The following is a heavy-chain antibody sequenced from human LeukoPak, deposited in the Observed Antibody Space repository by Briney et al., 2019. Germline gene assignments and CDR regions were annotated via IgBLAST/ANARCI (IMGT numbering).Heavy chain of an antibody. CDR3: ARVDDSSGHHYGPRNFDY. J-gene: IGHJ4*02. CDR2: INPNSGGT. V-gene: IGHV1-2*02. Sequence: GASVKVSCKASGYTFTGYYMHWVQQAPGQGLEWMGWINPNSGGTNYAQKFQGRVTMTRDTSTSTVYMELSSLRSEDTAVYYCARVDDSSGHHYGPRNFDYWGQGTLVTVSS. D-gene: IGHD3-22*01. CDR1: GYTFTGYY.